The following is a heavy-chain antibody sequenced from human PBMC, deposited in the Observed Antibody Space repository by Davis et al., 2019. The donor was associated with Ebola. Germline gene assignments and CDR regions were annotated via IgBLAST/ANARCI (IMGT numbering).Heavy chain of an antibody. CDR3: ARSVILTGHDY. D-gene: IGHD3-9*01. CDR1: GFTFSSYW. J-gene: IGHJ4*02. CDR2: INSDGSST. Sequence: HTGGSLRLSCAASGFTFSSYWMHWVRQAPGKGLVWVSRINSDGSSTSYADSVKGRFTISRDNAKNSLYLQMNSLRAEDTAVYYCARSVILTGHDYWGQGTLVTVSS. V-gene: IGHV3-74*01.